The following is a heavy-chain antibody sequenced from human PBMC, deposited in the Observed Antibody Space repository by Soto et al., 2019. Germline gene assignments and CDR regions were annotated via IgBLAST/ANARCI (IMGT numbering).Heavy chain of an antibody. J-gene: IGHJ4*02. V-gene: IGHV3-30*18. Sequence: QVQLVESGGGVVQPGRSLRLSCAASGSSFSSDGIHWVRQVPGKWLEWVAVISFDGTYKHYAGSVKGRFTFSRDNSKNTVYLQMNSLRAEDTAVYYCAKDRGYYRSSWLFYWGQGTLVTVSS. CDR2: ISFDGTYK. CDR3: AKDRGYYRSSWLFY. CDR1: GSSFSSDG. D-gene: IGHD6-13*01.